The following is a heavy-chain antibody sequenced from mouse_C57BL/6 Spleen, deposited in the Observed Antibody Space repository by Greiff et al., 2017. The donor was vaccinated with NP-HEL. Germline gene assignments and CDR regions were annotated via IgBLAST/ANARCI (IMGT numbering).Heavy chain of an antibody. CDR1: GFTFSSYA. CDR2: ISDGGSYT. V-gene: IGHV5-4*01. CDR3: ARDGAMDY. J-gene: IGHJ4*01. Sequence: EVHLVESGGGLVKPGGSLKLSCAASGFTFSSYAMSWVRQTPEKRLEWVATISDGGSYTYYPDNVKGRFTISRDNAKNNLYLQMSHLKSEDTAMYYCARDGAMDYWGQGTSVTVSS.